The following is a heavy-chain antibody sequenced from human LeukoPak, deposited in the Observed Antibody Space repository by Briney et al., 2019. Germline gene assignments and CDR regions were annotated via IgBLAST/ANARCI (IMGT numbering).Heavy chain of an antibody. CDR1: GGTFSSYA. CDR2: IIPIFGTA. V-gene: IGHV1-69*13. CDR3: ASSLTTVTTYGY. D-gene: IGHD4-11*01. J-gene: IGHJ4*02. Sequence: SVKVSCKASGGTFSSYAISWVRQAPGQGLEWMGGIIPIFGTANYAQKFQGRATITADESTSTAYMELSSLRSEDTAVYYCASSLTTVTTYGYWSQGTLVTVSS.